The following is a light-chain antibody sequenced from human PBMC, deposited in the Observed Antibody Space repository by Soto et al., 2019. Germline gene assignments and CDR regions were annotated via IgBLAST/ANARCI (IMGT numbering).Light chain of an antibody. CDR2: DAS. V-gene: IGKV3-15*01. CDR3: QHYNNCSFT. CDR1: QSVSSY. J-gene: IGKJ2*01. Sequence: SLATVSMCRGQRDPLSCRASQSVSSYLAWYQQKPGQAPSLLIYDASARATGIPARFSGSGSGTEFTLTISSLQSEDFAVYYCQHYNNCSFTFGQGTKVDIK.